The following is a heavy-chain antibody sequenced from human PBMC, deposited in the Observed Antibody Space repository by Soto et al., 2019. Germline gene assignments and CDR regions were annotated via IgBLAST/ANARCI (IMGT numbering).Heavy chain of an antibody. Sequence: PSETLSLTCTVSGGSISSRPYYWGWIRQPPGKGLEWIGSIFYSGFTYYNPSLKSRATISVDTSKNQFSLKLSSVTAADTAVYYCARHTPEKTGTSPFDYWGQGTLVTVSS. CDR1: GGSISSRPYY. CDR3: ARHTPEKTGTSPFDY. V-gene: IGHV4-39*01. J-gene: IGHJ4*02. CDR2: IFYSGFT. D-gene: IGHD1-7*01.